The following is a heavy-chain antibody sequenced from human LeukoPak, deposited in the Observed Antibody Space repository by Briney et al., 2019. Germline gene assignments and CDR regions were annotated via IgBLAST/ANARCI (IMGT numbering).Heavy chain of an antibody. CDR2: IYYSGST. J-gene: IGHJ4*02. D-gene: IGHD1-26*01. CDR1: GGFISSSSYY. Sequence: SETLSLTCTVSGGFISSSSYYWGWIRQPPGKGLEWIGSIYYSGSTYYNPSLKSRVTISVDTSKNQFSLKLSSVTAADTAVYYCARLVIVRGFDYWGQGTLVTVSS. V-gene: IGHV4-39*07. CDR3: ARLVIVRGFDY.